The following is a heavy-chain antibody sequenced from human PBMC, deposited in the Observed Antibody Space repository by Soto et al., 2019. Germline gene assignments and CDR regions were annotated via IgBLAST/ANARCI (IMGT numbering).Heavy chain of an antibody. CDR2: ISGSGGST. CDR3: AKDFSSKWCSGGSCHDAFDI. V-gene: IGHV3-23*01. CDR1: GFTFRGYD. D-gene: IGHD2-15*01. Sequence: GGSLRLSCAASGFTFRGYDMNWVRQAPGKGLEWVSTISGSGGSTYYADSVKGRFTVSRDNSKNTLYLQMNSLRAEDTAVYYCAKDFSSKWCSGGSCHDAFDIWGQGTMVTVSS. J-gene: IGHJ3*02.